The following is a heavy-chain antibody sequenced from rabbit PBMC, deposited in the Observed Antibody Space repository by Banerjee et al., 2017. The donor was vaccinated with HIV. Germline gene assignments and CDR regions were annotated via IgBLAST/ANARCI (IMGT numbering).Heavy chain of an antibody. CDR2: IYAASSGST. D-gene: IGHD4-1*01. CDR1: GLDFSNSYW. Sequence: QEQLEESGGGLVKPGGSLTLTCKASGLDFSNSYWICWVRQAPGKGLEWIGCIYAASSGSTWYASWVNGRFMISKTSSTTVTLQMTSLTAADTATYFCARDLAGVVGWNFNLWGPGTLVTVS. CDR3: ARDLAGVVGWNFNL. J-gene: IGHJ4*01. V-gene: IGHV1S45*01.